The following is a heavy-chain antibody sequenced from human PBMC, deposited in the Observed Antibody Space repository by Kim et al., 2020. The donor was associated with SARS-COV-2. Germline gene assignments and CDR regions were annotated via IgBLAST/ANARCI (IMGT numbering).Heavy chain of an antibody. V-gene: IGHV6-1*01. CDR3: ARDSHSSTLDY. J-gene: IGHJ4*02. CDR2: N. D-gene: IGHD6-13*01. Sequence: NDYAVPVKSRITINPDTSKNQFSLQLNSVTTEDTAVYYCARDSHSSTLDYWGQGTLVTVSS.